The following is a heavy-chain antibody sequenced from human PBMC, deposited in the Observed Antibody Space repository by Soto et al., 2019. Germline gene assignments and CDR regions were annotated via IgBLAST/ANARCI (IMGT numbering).Heavy chain of an antibody. Sequence: SETLSLTCDVSGESMRSSRLYWGWIRQPPGKGLEWIGSIYYSGSTYYNPSLKSRVTISVDTSKNQLSLKLSSVTATDTAVYYCASSYGGNSFYYYGMDVWGQGTRVTVAS. CDR1: GESMRSSRLY. V-gene: IGHV4-39*01. J-gene: IGHJ6*02. D-gene: IGHD4-17*01. CDR3: ASSYGGNSFYYYGMDV. CDR2: IYYSGST.